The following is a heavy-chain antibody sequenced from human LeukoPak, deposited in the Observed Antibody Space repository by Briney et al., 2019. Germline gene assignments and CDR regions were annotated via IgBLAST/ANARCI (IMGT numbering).Heavy chain of an antibody. Sequence: SETLSLTCTVSGGSISSSNYYWGWIRQPPGKGLEWIGSIYYSGSTYYNPSLKSRVTISVDTSKNQFSLKLGSVTAADTAVYYCARDTMVTSAFDIWGQGTMVTVSS. J-gene: IGHJ3*02. CDR1: GGSISSSNYY. CDR3: ARDTMVTSAFDI. CDR2: IYYSGST. V-gene: IGHV4-39*01. D-gene: IGHD5-18*01.